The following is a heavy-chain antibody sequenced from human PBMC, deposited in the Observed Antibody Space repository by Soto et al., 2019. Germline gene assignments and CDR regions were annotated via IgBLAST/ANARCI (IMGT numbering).Heavy chain of an antibody. CDR1: GGSVSSGSYY. V-gene: IGHV4-61*03. D-gene: IGHD3-3*01. CDR2: ISYSGIT. Sequence: SETLSLTCTVSGGSVSSGSYYWNWIRQPPGKRLEWIGYISYSGITHYSPSLKSRVAIAVDTSKNHFSLKLSSVTAADTAVYYCARRSSFGFDSWGQGTLVNVSS. J-gene: IGHJ4*02. CDR3: ARRSSFGFDS.